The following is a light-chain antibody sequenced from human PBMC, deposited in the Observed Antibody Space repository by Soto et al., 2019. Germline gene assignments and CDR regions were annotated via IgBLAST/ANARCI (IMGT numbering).Light chain of an antibody. Sequence: EIVLTQSPGTLSLSPGERATLSCRASQSVFNNYLAWHQQKPGQAPRLLIYGASRRASGIPDRFSGSGSGTDFTLTISRLEPEDFAVYYCQQYGNSPIFTFGPRTKVDIK. V-gene: IGKV3-20*01. CDR1: QSVFNNY. CDR2: GAS. CDR3: QQYGNSPIFT. J-gene: IGKJ3*01.